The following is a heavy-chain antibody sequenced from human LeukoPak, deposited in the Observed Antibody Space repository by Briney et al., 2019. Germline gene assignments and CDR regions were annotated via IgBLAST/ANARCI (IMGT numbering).Heavy chain of an antibody. CDR3: ARGASSRFEH. V-gene: IGHV4-39*07. D-gene: IGHD6-13*01. Sequence: PSETLSLTCTVSGGSISSSSYYWGWIRQPPGKGLEWIGRIYYSGSTYYNPSLKSRVTISEDTSKNQFSLKLSSVTAADTAVYYCARGASSRFEHWGQGTLVTVSS. J-gene: IGHJ4*02. CDR1: GGSISSSSYY. CDR2: IYYSGST.